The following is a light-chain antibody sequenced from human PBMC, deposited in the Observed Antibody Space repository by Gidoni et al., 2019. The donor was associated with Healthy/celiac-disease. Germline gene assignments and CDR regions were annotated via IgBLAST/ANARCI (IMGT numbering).Light chain of an antibody. V-gene: IGKV3-11*01. J-gene: IGKJ2*03. CDR3: QQRSNWPPFS. CDR1: QRVSSY. Sequence: DIVLTKSPATLSLSPGERATLSCRASQRVSSYLAWYQQKPGQAPRLLIYDASNRATGIPARFSGSGSGTDFTLTISSLEPEDFAVYYCQQRSNWPPFSFGQGTKLEIK. CDR2: DAS.